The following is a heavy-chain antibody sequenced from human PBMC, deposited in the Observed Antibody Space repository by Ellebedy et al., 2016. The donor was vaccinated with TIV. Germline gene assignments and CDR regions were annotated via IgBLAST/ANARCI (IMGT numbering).Heavy chain of an antibody. CDR3: AKDSSTSPATSGYYFD. CDR1: GFTFSSYG. Sequence: GGSLRLSCAASGFTFSSYGMIWVRQAPGKGLEWVSAVSASGLSTYYTDSVKGRFTISRDNTKITLYLQMNSLRAEDTAIYYCAKDSSTSPATSGYYFDWGQGTLVTVSS. D-gene: IGHD3-22*01. V-gene: IGHV3-23*01. J-gene: IGHJ4*02. CDR2: VSASGLST.